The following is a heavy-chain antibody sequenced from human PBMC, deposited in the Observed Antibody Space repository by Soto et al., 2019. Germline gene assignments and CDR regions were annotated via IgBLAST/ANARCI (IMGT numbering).Heavy chain of an antibody. CDR3: ARPNHDFLGIRGSGY. Sequence: QVQLVQSGAEVKKPGASVKVSCKASGYTFTSYAMHWVRQAPGQRLEWMGWINAGNGNTKYSQKFQGRVTITRDTSASTAYMELSSLRSEDTAVYYCARPNHDFLGIRGSGYWGQGTLVTVSS. CDR2: INAGNGNT. J-gene: IGHJ4*02. V-gene: IGHV1-3*01. D-gene: IGHD3-10*01. CDR1: GYTFTSYA.